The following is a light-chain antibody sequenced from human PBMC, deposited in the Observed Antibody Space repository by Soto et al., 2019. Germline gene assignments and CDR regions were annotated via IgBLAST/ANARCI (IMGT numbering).Light chain of an antibody. CDR3: SSYAGSNNLL. CDR2: EVT. J-gene: IGLJ2*01. Sequence: QSVLAQTPSASGSPGQSVTISCTGTSSDVGAYDYVSWYQQHPGKAPKLMIYEVTKRPPGVPDRFSGSKSGNTASLTVSGLQVEDEAEYYCSSYAGSNNLLFGGGTKVTVL. V-gene: IGLV2-8*01. CDR1: SSDVGAYDY.